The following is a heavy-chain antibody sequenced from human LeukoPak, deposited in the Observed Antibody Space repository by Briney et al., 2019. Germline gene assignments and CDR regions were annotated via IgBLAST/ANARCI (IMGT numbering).Heavy chain of an antibody. CDR1: GGSFSGYY. Sequence: SETLSLTCAVYGGSFSGYYWSWIRQPPGKGLEWIGEINHSGSTNYNPSLKSRVTISVDTSKNQFSLKLSSVTAADTAVYYCARAVRGRAFDIWGQGTMVTVSS. CDR3: ARAVRGRAFDI. V-gene: IGHV4-34*01. CDR2: INHSGST. J-gene: IGHJ3*02. D-gene: IGHD3-16*01.